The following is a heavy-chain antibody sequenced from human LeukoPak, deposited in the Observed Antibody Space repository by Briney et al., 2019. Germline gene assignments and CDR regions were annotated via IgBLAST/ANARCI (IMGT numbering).Heavy chain of an antibody. J-gene: IGHJ4*02. D-gene: IGHD3-10*01. CDR1: GFTFSSYA. Sequence: PGGSLRLSCAASGFTFSSYAMSGVRQAPGKGLEWVSAISGSGGSTYYADSVKGRFTISRDNSKNTLYLQMNSLRAEDTAVYYWAIPPMVRGSYWGQGTLVTVSS. V-gene: IGHV3-23*01. CDR2: ISGSGGST. CDR3: AIPPMVRGSY.